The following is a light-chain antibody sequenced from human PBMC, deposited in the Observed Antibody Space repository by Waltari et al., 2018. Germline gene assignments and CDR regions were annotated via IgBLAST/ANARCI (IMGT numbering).Light chain of an antibody. CDR1: QDISGA. CDR2: AVS. V-gene: IGKV1-12*01. CDR3: QQGRAFPPT. J-gene: IGKJ3*01. Sequence: ESQMTQSPSSVSASVGDRVTITCRAGQDISGALAWYQQKPGQAPNLLIYAVSTLQTGVPPRFSGSGSGTDFTLTIRSLQPEDLGTYYCQQGRAFPPTFGPGTNVEIK.